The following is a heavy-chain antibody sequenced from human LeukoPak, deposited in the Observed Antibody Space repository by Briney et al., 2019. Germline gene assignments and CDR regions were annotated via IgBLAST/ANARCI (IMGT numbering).Heavy chain of an antibody. V-gene: IGHV4-59*01. CDR3: ARQPGSGLFILP. J-gene: IGHJ4*02. Sequence: SETLSLTCTVSGGSISSYYWSWIRQPPGKGLEWIGYIYYSGSTNYNPSLKSRFTISVDTSKNQFSLKLSSVTAADTAVYYCARQPGSGLFILPGGQGTLVTVSS. D-gene: IGHD3/OR15-3a*01. CDR2: IYYSGST. CDR1: GGSISSYY.